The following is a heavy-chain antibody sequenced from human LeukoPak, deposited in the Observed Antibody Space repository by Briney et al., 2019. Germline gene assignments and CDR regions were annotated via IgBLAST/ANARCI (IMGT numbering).Heavy chain of an antibody. Sequence: GGSLRLSCAVSGLTFSRYAMNWVRQAPGKGLEWVSGICGSGAGTYYAHSVKGRFTISRDNSKNTLYLQMNSLRAEDTAVYYCAKMVREFYTISYYFDYWGQGTLVTVSS. V-gene: IGHV3-23*01. J-gene: IGHJ4*02. CDR2: ICGSGAGT. CDR1: GLTFSRYA. D-gene: IGHD2-8*01. CDR3: AKMVREFYTISYYFDY.